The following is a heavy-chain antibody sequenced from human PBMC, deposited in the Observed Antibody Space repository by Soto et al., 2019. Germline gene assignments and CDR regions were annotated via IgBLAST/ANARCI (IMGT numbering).Heavy chain of an antibody. D-gene: IGHD4-17*01. CDR1: GYIFDDYS. Sequence: EVQLVESGGGLVQPGGSLRLSCAASGYIFDDYSMNWVRQAPGKGLEWVSYISGSSTTIYYADSVKGRFTISRDNAKNSLYLQMNSLRAEDTAVYYCARDYHYGARDHYYYYYMDVWGKGTTVTVSS. CDR2: ISGSSTTI. V-gene: IGHV3-48*01. CDR3: ARDYHYGARDHYYYYYMDV. J-gene: IGHJ6*03.